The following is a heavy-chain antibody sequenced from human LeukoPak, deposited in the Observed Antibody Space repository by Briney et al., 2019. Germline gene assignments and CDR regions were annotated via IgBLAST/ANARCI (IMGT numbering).Heavy chain of an antibody. CDR3: ARDRGLRATAGTRIDF. J-gene: IGHJ4*02. V-gene: IGHV1-2*06. CDR1: GYTFTGYY. CDR2: INPNSGGT. Sequence: ASVKVSCKASGYTFTGYYMHWVRQAPGQGLEWMGRINPNSGGTNYAQKFQGRVTMTTDTSSTTAYMELRSLRSDDTALYYCARDRGLRATAGTRIDFWGQGTLVTVSS. D-gene: IGHD6-13*01.